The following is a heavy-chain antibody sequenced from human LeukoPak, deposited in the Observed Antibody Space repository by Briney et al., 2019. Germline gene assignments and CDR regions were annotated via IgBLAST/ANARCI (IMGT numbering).Heavy chain of an antibody. V-gene: IGHV4-4*07. CDR2: IYTSGST. D-gene: IGHD2-2*01. CDR3: AREAYCSSTSCYLYYYGMDV. J-gene: IGHJ6*02. Sequence: SETLSLTCTVSGGSISSYYWSWIRPPAGKGLERIGRIYTSGSTNYNPSLKSRVTMSVDTSKNQFSLKLSSVTAADTAVYYCAREAYCSSTSCYLYYYGMDVWGQGTTVTVSS. CDR1: GGSISSYY.